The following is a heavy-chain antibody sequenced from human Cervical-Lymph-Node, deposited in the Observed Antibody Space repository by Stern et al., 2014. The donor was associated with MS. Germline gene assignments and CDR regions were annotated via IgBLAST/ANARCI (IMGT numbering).Heavy chain of an antibody. CDR1: GASISSGTSY. J-gene: IGHJ4*02. V-gene: IGHV4-61*02. CDR2: LHASGAT. CDR3: ARGHWELLGNNYFDS. Sequence: VQLVESGPGLVKPSQTLSLTCTVSGASISSGTSYWSWIRQPAGGGLEWIGRLHASGATYYNPSLKSRVPIPGATSKNQFSLNLNSVTAADTAVYYCARGHWELLGNNYFDSWGQGTLVTVSS. D-gene: IGHD1-26*01.